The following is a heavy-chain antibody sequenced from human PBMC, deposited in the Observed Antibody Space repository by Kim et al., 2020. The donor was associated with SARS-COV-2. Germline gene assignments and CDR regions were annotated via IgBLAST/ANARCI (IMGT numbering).Heavy chain of an antibody. Sequence: ADSVKGRFTISRDNAKNTLYLQMNSLRAEDTAVYYCARGDYDSSGRWFDPWGQGTLITVSS. V-gene: IGHV3-74*01. D-gene: IGHD3-22*01. CDR3: ARGDYDSSGRWFDP. J-gene: IGHJ5*02.